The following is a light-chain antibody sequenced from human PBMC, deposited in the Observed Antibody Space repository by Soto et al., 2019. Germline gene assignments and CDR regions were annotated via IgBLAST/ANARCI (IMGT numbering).Light chain of an antibody. CDR2: EVS. Sequence: SALTQPPSASGSPGQSVTISCTGTSSDVGGYNYVSWYQQHPGKAPKLMIYEVSNRPSGVSNRFSGSKSGNTASLTISGLQAEDEADYYCSSYTSSSTLYVFGTGTKLTVL. V-gene: IGLV2-14*01. J-gene: IGLJ1*01. CDR3: SSYTSSSTLYV. CDR1: SSDVGGYNY.